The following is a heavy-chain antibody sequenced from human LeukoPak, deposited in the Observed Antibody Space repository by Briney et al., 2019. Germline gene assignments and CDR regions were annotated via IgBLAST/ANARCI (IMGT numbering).Heavy chain of an antibody. J-gene: IGHJ6*03. D-gene: IGHD3-10*01. V-gene: IGHV4-34*01. CDR3: ARRPQFTMVRGVPLLGYYMDV. CDR2: INHSGST. CDR1: GGSFSGYY. Sequence: SETLSLTCAVYGGSFSGYYWSWIRQPPGKGLEWLGEINHSGSTNYNPSLKSRVTISVDTSKNQFSLKLSSVTAADTAVYYCARRPQFTMVRGVPLLGYYMDVWGKGTTVTVSS.